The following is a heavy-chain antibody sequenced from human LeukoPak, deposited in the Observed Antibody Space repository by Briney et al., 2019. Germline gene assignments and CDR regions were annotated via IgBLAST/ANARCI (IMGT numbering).Heavy chain of an antibody. V-gene: IGHV3-30*04. D-gene: IGHD5-12*01. CDR2: ISDDGSNK. Sequence: GGSLRLSCAASGFTFITYAMHWVRQAPGKGLEWVAVISDDGSNKYYADSVKGRFTISRDNSKNTLYLQMNSLRPEDAAVYFCAGSRGYSDYDSDYWGQGTLVTVSS. J-gene: IGHJ4*02. CDR3: AGSRGYSDYDSDY. CDR1: GFTFITYA.